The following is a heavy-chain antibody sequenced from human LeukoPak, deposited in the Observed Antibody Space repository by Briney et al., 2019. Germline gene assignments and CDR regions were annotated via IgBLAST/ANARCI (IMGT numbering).Heavy chain of an antibody. CDR3: ARVYNTYYNFWSGHIYYMDV. J-gene: IGHJ6*03. D-gene: IGHD3-3*01. Sequence: ASVKVSCKASGYTFTSYGISWVRQAPGQGLEWMGLISAYNGNTNFPQKLQGRVTLTTDTTTSTAYMELRSLRSDDTAVYYCARVYNTYYNFWSGHIYYMDVWGKGTTVTVSS. CDR2: ISAYNGNT. CDR1: GYTFTSYG. V-gene: IGHV1-18*01.